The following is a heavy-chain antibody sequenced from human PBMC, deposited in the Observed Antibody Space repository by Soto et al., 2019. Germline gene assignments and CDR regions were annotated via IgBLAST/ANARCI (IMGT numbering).Heavy chain of an antibody. CDR2: IYSGGST. J-gene: IGHJ4*02. Sequence: GGSLRLSCAASGFTFSSYSMNWVRQAPGKGLEWVSVIYSGGSTYYADSVKGRFTISRDNSKNTLYLQMNSLRAEDTAVYYCAREVEDYWGQGTLVTVSS. CDR1: GFTFSSYS. CDR3: AREVEDY. V-gene: IGHV3-66*01.